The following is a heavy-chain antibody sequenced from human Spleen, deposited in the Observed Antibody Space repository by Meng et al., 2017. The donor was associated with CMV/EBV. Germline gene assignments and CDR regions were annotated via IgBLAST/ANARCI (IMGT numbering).Heavy chain of an antibody. CDR3: ARDLFTSGWYGWGWFDP. CDR1: GYSFSSYY. D-gene: IGHD6-19*01. Sequence: ASVKVSCKASGYSFSSYYMHWVRQAPGQGLEWMGTINPYGGGTIYAQKFQDRVTMTRDTSTSTVYMELRSLRSDDTAVYYCARDLFTSGWYGWGWFDPWGQGTLVTVSS. CDR2: INPYGGGT. V-gene: IGHV1-46*01. J-gene: IGHJ5*02.